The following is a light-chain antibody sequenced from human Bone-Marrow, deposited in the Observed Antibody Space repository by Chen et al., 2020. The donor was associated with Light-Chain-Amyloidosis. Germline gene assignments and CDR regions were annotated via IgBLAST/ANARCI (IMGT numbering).Light chain of an antibody. CDR1: DLPTKY. CDR3: QSADSSGTYEVI. V-gene: IGLV3-25*03. J-gene: IGLJ2*01. Sequence: SYELPQPPSVSVSPGQTARSTCSGEDLPTKYAYWYQQKPGQAPVLVIHRDTERPSGISERFSDSSSGTTATLTISGVQAEDEADYHCQSADSSGTYEVIFGGGTKLTVL. CDR2: RDT.